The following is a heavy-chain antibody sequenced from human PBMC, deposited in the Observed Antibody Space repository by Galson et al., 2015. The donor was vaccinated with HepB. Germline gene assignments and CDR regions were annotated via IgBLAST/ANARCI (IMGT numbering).Heavy chain of an antibody. CDR3: ATESLPGSFSQNWFES. V-gene: IGHV1-69*08. J-gene: IGHJ5*01. CDR2: IIPILATT. CDR1: GGTFSSYT. Sequence: SVKVSCKASGGTFSSYTISWVRQAPGQGLEWMGRIIPILATTKYAQKFQGRVTITADTSTRTAYMDLSRLISEDTGVYFCATESLPGSFSQNWFESWGQGTLVIVSS. D-gene: IGHD3-10*01.